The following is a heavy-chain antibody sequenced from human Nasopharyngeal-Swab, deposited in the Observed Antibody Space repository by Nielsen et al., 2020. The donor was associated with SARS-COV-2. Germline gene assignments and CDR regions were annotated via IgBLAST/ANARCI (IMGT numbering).Heavy chain of an antibody. CDR2: ISWNGGNI. Sequence: SLKISCAASGFTFDEYAMHWVRQAPGKGLEWVSGISWNGGNIGYGDSVKGRFTISRDNAKNSLYLQMNSLRAEDTAVYYCARDASSSTSADYWGQGTLVTVSS. CDR1: GFTFDEYA. J-gene: IGHJ4*02. D-gene: IGHD2-2*01. V-gene: IGHV3-9*01. CDR3: ARDASSSTSADY.